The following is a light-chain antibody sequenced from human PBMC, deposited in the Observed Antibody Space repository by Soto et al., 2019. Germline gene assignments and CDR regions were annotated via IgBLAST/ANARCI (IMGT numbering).Light chain of an antibody. CDR1: QSVSSSY. CDR3: QYYGTSPKP. CDR2: GAS. Sequence: TQFPATLSVSPGERVTLSCRAGQSVSSSYLAWYQQKPGQAPRLLILGASTRATGIPDRFSGSGSGTDFTLTISRLEPADFAVYYCQYYGTSPKPFGQGTKV. J-gene: IGKJ1*01. V-gene: IGKV3-20*01.